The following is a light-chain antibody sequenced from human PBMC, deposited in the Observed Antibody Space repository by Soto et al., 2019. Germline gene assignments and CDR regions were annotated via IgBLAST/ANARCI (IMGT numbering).Light chain of an antibody. J-gene: IGKJ1*01. CDR3: QQSYSTPTGT. Sequence: IQMTQSPSSRSASFGDRVTITCRASQSISTYLIWYQQKPGKAPKLLIYATSSLQNGVPSRFSGSGCGTEFSLPISSLQTADFLAYYCQQSYSTPTGTFGQGTKVDIK. CDR1: QSISTY. V-gene: IGKV1-39*01. CDR2: ATS.